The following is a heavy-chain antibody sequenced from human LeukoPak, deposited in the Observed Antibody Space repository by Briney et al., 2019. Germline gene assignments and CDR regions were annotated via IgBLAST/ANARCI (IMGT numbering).Heavy chain of an antibody. CDR3: ARIGGYDSVDY. J-gene: IGHJ4*02. CDR2: IYSGGST. CDR1: GFTVSSNY. V-gene: IGHV3-66*01. D-gene: IGHD5-12*01. Sequence: PGGSLRLSCAASGFTVSSNYMSWVRQAPGKGLEWVSVIYSGGSTYYADSVKGRFTISRDNSKNSLYLQMNSLRAEDTAVYYCARIGGYDSVDYWGQGTLVTVSS.